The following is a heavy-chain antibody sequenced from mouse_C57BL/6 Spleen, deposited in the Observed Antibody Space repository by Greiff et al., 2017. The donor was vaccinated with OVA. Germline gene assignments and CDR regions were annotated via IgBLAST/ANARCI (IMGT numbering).Heavy chain of an antibody. CDR1: GYAFSSSW. D-gene: IGHD1-1*01. CDR3: ARRAVVPDYYAMDY. J-gene: IGHJ4*01. Sequence: QVQLQQSGPELVKPGASVKISCKASGYAFSSSWMNWVKQRPGKGLEWIGRIYPGDGDTNYNGKFKGKATLTADKSSSTAYMQLSSLTSEDSAVYFCARRAVVPDYYAMDYWGQGTSVTVSS. V-gene: IGHV1-82*01. CDR2: IYPGDGDT.